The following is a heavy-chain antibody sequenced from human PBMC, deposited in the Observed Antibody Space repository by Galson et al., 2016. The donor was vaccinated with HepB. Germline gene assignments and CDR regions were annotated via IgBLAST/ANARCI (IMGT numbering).Heavy chain of an antibody. CDR3: ARRGAGYSGYDTPHIAY. CDR1: GYIFTNYW. J-gene: IGHJ4*02. D-gene: IGHD5-12*01. Sequence: QSGAEVKKPGESLRISCKGSGYIFTNYWINWVRQMPGKGLEWMGRIDPSDSYTKYSPSFQGHVTISVDKSISTAYLHWSGLKASDTAMYYCARRGAGYSGYDTPHIAYWGQGTLITVSS. CDR2: IDPSDSYT. V-gene: IGHV5-10-1*01.